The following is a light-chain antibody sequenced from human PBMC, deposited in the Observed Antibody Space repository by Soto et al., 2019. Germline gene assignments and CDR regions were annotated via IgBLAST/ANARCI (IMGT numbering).Light chain of an antibody. Sequence: EIVLTQSPGTLSLSPGERATLSCRASQSVSSSYLAWYQQKPGQAPRQLIYGASSRATGIPDRFSGSGSGTDFTLTITRLEREDFAVYYCQHCRTSFGGGTRVEIK. CDR3: QHCRTS. CDR1: QSVSSSY. J-gene: IGKJ4*01. CDR2: GAS. V-gene: IGKV3-20*01.